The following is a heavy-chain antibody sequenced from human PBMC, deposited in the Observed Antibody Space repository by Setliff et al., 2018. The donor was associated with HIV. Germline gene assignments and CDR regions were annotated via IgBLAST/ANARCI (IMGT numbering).Heavy chain of an antibody. CDR3: ARGNWYYDSSGYYD. Sequence: SETLSLTCTVSGDSIITYYWTWIRQPPGKGLEWIGYIHHSGSSDYNPSLKSRVTISVDTSKNQFSLKLSSVTAADTAVYYCARGNWYYDSSGYYDWGQGTLVTVSS. J-gene: IGHJ4*02. CDR2: IHHSGSS. CDR1: GDSIITYY. V-gene: IGHV4-4*08. D-gene: IGHD3-22*01.